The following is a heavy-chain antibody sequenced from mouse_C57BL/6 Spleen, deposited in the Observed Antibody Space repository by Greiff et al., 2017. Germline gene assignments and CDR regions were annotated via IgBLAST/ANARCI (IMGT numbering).Heavy chain of an antibody. CDR3: AREGYMDY. Sequence: EVQLVESEGGLVQPGSSMKLSCTASGFTFSDYYMAWVRQVPEKGLEWVANINYDGSSTYYLDSLKSRFIISRDNAKNLLYLQMSSLKSEDTATYYCAREGYMDYWGQGTSVTVSS. CDR2: INYDGSST. CDR1: GFTFSDYY. D-gene: IGHD3-2*02. J-gene: IGHJ4*01. V-gene: IGHV5-16*01.